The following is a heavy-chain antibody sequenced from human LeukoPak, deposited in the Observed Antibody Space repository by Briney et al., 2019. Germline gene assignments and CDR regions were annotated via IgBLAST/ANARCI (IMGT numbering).Heavy chain of an antibody. CDR1: GGSLSSYY. V-gene: IGHV4-59*01. CDR3: ARSATGFFGAFDI. CDR2: IYYSGST. J-gene: IGHJ3*02. Sequence: SETLSLTCTVSGGSLSSYYWSWIRQPPGKGLEWIGYIYYSGSTNYNPSLKSRVIISVDTSKNQFSLKLSSVTAADTAVYYCARSATGFFGAFDIWGQGTMVTVSS. D-gene: IGHD5-12*01.